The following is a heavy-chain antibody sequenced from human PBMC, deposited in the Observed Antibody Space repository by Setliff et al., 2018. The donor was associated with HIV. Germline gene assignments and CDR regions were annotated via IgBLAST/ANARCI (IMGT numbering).Heavy chain of an antibody. CDR1: GGSISSTNW. CDR2: FSPTGSP. Sequence: SETLSLTCAVSGGSISSTNWWSWVRQPPGKGLEWIGEFSPTGSPTYNPSLESRVTISVDTSKNQFSLKLSSVTAADTAVYYCAREIYGGNSRPFDYWGQGTLVTVSS. D-gene: IGHD4-17*01. J-gene: IGHJ4*02. V-gene: IGHV4-4*02. CDR3: AREIYGGNSRPFDY.